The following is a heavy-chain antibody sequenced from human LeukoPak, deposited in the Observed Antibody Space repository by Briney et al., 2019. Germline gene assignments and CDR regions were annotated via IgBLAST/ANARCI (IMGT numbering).Heavy chain of an antibody. D-gene: IGHD5-18*01. J-gene: IGHJ4*02. CDR3: ARDKAHSYGRYFDP. Sequence: SETLSLTCTVSGDAISTYYWNWIRQTPGKGLEWIGYISYGTTDYSPSLKSRVTISVDTSKNESSLKLSSVAAADTAVYYCARDKAHSYGRYFDPWSQGTRVIVSS. CDR1: GDAISTYY. V-gene: IGHV4-59*01. CDR2: ISYGTT.